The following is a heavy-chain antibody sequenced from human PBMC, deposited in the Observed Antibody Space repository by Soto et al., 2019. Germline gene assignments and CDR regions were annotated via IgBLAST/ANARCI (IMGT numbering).Heavy chain of an antibody. CDR1: GGSISSSSHY. Sequence: SETLSLTCPVSGGSISSSSHYWAWLRQPPGKGLEWIGSIYYDGSTHYYPSLESRVTISADMSKNQFSLRLNSVTAADTAVYYCARPYYDSSGYWGAIDIWGQGTMVTVSS. V-gene: IGHV4-39*01. J-gene: IGHJ3*02. D-gene: IGHD3-22*01. CDR3: ARPYYDSSGYWGAIDI. CDR2: IYYDGST.